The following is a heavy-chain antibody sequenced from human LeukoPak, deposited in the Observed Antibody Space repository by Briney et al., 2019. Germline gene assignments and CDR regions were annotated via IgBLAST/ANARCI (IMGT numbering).Heavy chain of an antibody. Sequence: SVKVSCKASGGTFSSYTISWVRQAPGQGLEWMGRIIPILGIANYAQKIQGRVTITADKSTSTAYMELSSLRSEDTAVFYCARGHQPPYYGMDVWGQGTTVTVSS. CDR2: IIPILGIA. J-gene: IGHJ6*02. CDR3: ARGHQPPYYGMDV. CDR1: GGTFSSYT. V-gene: IGHV1-69*02.